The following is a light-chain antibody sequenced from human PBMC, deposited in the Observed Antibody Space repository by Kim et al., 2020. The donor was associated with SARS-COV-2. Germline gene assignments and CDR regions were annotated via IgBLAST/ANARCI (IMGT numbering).Light chain of an antibody. CDR3: QVWDSSSDHPYV. Sequence: SYELTQPPSVPVAPGKTARITCGGNNIGSKSVHWYQQKPGQAPVLVIYYDSDRPSGIPERFSGSNSGNTATLTISRVEAGDEADYYCQVWDSSSDHPYVFGTGTKVTVL. V-gene: IGLV3-21*04. J-gene: IGLJ1*01. CDR1: NIGSKS. CDR2: YDS.